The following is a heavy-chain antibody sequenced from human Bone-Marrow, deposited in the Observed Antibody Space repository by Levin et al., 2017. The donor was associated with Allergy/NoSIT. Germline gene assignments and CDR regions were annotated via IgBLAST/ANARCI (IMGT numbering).Heavy chain of an antibody. V-gene: IGHV3-49*03. CDR2: IRTKGYGGTP. D-gene: IGHD6-19*01. Sequence: HPGGSLRLSCTTSGFSFGDFGMSWFRQAPGKGLEWVAFIRTKGYGGTPAYAASVKGRFTISRDDFNSIAYLQMDSLKTEDTAVYYCTRDRGGYISGVYFDYWGQGTLVTVSS. J-gene: IGHJ4*02. CDR3: TRDRGGYISGVYFDY. CDR1: GFSFGDFG.